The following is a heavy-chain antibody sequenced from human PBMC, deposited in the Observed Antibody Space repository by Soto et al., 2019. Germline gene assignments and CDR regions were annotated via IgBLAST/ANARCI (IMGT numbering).Heavy chain of an antibody. CDR1: GGSLGSSSYY. D-gene: IGHD6-13*01. V-gene: IGHV4-39*01. CDR2: IYYSGNT. Sequence: SETLSLTCTVSGGSLGSSSYYWGWIRQSPGKGLEWIGNIYYSGNTFYDPSLKSRVTISVDTSKNQFYLHLSSVTAADTAIFYCASIAAPGTTHFDFWGQGTLVTVSS. J-gene: IGHJ4*02. CDR3: ASIAAPGTTHFDF.